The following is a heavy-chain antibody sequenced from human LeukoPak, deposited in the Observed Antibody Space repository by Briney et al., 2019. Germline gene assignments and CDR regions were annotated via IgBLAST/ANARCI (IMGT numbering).Heavy chain of an antibody. CDR3: ARQKQWEPHFDY. D-gene: IGHD1-26*01. V-gene: IGHV3-48*03. Sequence: PGGSLRLSCAASGFTFSSYEMNWVRQAPGKGLEWVSYISSSGSTIYYADSAKGRFTISRDNAKNSLYLQMNSLRAEDTAVYYCARQKQWEPHFDYWGQGTLVTVSS. CDR1: GFTFSSYE. J-gene: IGHJ4*02. CDR2: ISSSGSTI.